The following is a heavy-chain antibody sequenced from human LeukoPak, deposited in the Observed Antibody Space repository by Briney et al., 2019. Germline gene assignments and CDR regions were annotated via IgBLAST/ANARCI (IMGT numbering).Heavy chain of an antibody. CDR1: GYTFTGYY. CDR2: INPNSGGT. Sequence: ASVKVSCKASGYTFTGYYMHWVRQAPGQGLEWMGWINPNSGGTNYAQKFQGRVTMTRDTSIRTAYMELSRLRSDDTAVYYCASEGGCSGGSCPAKYWGQGTLVTVSS. V-gene: IGHV1-2*02. CDR3: ASEGGCSGGSCPAKY. D-gene: IGHD2-15*01. J-gene: IGHJ4*02.